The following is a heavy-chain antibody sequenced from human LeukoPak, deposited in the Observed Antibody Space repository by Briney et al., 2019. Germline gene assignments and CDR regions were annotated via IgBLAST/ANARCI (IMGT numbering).Heavy chain of an antibody. V-gene: IGHV4-34*01. CDR1: GGSFSGYY. J-gene: IGHJ4*02. D-gene: IGHD6-13*01. CDR3: ARAQQLVLGFHTRHYYFDY. Sequence: SETLSLTCAVYGGSFSGYYWSWIRQPPGKGLEWIGEINHSGSTNYNPSLKSRVTISVDTSKNQFSLKLSSVTAADTAVYYCARAQQLVLGFHTRHYYFDYWGQGTLVTVSS. CDR2: INHSGST.